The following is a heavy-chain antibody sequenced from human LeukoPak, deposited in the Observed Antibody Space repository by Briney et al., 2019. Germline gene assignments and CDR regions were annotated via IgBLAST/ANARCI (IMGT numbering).Heavy chain of an antibody. J-gene: IGHJ5*02. CDR3: ARTYGSGEGWFDP. CDR2: ISSSSSYT. CDR1: GFTFSDYY. Sequence: GGSLRLSCAASGFTFSDYYMSWIRQAPGKGLEWVSYISSSSSYTNYADSVKGRFTISRDNAKNPLYLQMNSLRAEDTAVYYCARTYGSGEGWFDPWGQGTLVTVSS. D-gene: IGHD3-10*01. V-gene: IGHV3-11*06.